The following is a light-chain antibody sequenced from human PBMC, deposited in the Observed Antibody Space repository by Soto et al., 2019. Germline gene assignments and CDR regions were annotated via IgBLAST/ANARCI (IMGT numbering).Light chain of an antibody. V-gene: IGKV3-15*01. CDR1: QSVSRN. CDR3: QQYNNWPYT. CDR2: NAS. Sequence: DIVMSQSPATLSVSPGERATLSCGASQSVSRNLAWYQKKPGQAPRLLIYNASTRATGIPARFTGSGSGTEFTLTISSLQSEDFELYYCQQYNNWPYTFGQGTKVDIK. J-gene: IGKJ2*01.